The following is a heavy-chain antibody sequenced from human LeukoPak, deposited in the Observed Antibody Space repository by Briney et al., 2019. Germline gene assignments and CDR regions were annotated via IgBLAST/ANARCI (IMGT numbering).Heavy chain of an antibody. CDR3: ARGSSAWFGELQDLDY. D-gene: IGHD3-10*01. J-gene: IGHJ4*02. CDR2: IYYSGST. CDR1: GGAISSYY. V-gene: IGHV4-59*01. Sequence: SETLSLTCTVSGGAISSYYWSWIRQPPGKGLEWIGYIYYSGSTNYNPSLKSRVTISVDTSKNQFSLKLSSVTAADTAVYYCARGSSAWFGELQDLDYWGQGTLVPVSS.